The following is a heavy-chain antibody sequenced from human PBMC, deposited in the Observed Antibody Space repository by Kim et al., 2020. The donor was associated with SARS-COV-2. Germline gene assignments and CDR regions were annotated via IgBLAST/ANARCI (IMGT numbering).Heavy chain of an antibody. V-gene: IGHV3-13*01. Sequence: YPGSVKGRFTISRENAKNSLYLQMNSLRAGDTAVYYCARVNYDYYYGMDVWGQGTTVTVSS. J-gene: IGHJ6*02. CDR3: ARVNYDYYYGMDV.